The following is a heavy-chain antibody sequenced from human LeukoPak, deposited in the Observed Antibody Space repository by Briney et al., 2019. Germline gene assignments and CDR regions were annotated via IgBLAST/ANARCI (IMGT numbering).Heavy chain of an antibody. V-gene: IGHV3-30*02. J-gene: IGHJ4*02. CDR1: GFTFTTYH. D-gene: IGHD6-19*01. CDR2: IHNDGSNK. Sequence: GGSLRLSCAASGFTFTTYHMHWVRQAPGKGLEWVAFIHNDGSNKYYTDSVRGRFTISRDNSKNTLFLQMNSLRTEDTAVYYCATLAVVATWGQGTLVTVSS. CDR3: ATLAVVAT.